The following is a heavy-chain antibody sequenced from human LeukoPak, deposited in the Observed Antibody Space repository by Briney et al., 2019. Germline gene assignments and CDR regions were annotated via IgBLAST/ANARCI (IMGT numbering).Heavy chain of an antibody. V-gene: IGHV4-59*01. J-gene: IGHJ3*02. CDR2: IDYTGGT. CDR1: GSSLSTYY. CDR3: ARVGEGSFDM. D-gene: IGHD3-10*01. Sequence: PSETLSLTCTVSGSSLSTYYWSWIRQPPGKGLEWIGYIDYTGGTKYNPSLKSRVTISVDTSKNQFSLKMSSVTAADTAVYYCARVGEGSFDMWGQGTMVTVSS.